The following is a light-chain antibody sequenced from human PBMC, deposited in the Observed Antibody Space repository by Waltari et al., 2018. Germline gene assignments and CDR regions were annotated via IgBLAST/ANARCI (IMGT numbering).Light chain of an antibody. J-gene: IGLJ2*01. V-gene: IGLV2-23*01. CDR1: TSDVGGYNL. Sequence: QSALTQPASVSGSPGQSITISSTGSTSDVGGYNLVSWYRQFPNKGPQLIIYEGTRRPSGVSSRFSASKSGNTASLTISGLQAEDEAVYFCSSYARSDNSVLFGGGTQLSVL. CDR2: EGT. CDR3: SSYARSDNSVL.